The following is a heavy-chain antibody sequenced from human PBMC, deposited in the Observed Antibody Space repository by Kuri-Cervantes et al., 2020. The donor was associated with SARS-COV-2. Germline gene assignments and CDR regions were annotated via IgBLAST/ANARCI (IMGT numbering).Heavy chain of an antibody. J-gene: IGHJ4*02. D-gene: IGHD1-26*01. CDR2: IYHTGST. CDR3: ARDRYSGSYYFDY. CDR1: GASISTTNW. Sequence: SETLSLTCAVSGASISTTNWWSWFRQPPGKGLEWIGEIYHTGSTNYDPSFKSRVTMSIDKSKNQFFLKVRSVTAADTAVYYCARDRYSGSYYFDYWGQGTLVTVSS. V-gene: IGHV4-4*02.